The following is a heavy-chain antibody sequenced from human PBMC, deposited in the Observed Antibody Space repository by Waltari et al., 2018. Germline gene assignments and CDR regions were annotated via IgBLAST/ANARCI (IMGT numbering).Heavy chain of an antibody. J-gene: IGHJ4*02. CDR1: GGSFSGYY. Sequence: QVQLQQWGAGLLKPSETLSLPCAVYGGSFSGYYWSWIRTPPGKGLEWIGEINHSGSTNYNPSLKSRVTISVDTAKNQFSLKLSSVTAADTAVYYCAREAYGDYVRGTDYWGQGTLVTVSS. CDR3: AREAYGDYVRGTDY. CDR2: INHSGST. V-gene: IGHV4-34*01. D-gene: IGHD4-17*01.